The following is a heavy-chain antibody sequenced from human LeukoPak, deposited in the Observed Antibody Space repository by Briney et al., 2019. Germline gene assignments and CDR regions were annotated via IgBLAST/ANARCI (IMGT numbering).Heavy chain of an antibody. Sequence: GGSLRLSCAASGFTFSSYWMSWVRQAPGKGLEWVANIKQDGSEKYYVDSVKGRLTISRNNAKNSLYLQMNSLRAEDTAVDYCARTLYYDILTGYSPTPYYFDYWGQGTLVTVSS. CDR2: IKQDGSEK. CDR1: GFTFSSYW. V-gene: IGHV3-7*03. CDR3: ARTLYYDILTGYSPTPYYFDY. D-gene: IGHD3-9*01. J-gene: IGHJ4*02.